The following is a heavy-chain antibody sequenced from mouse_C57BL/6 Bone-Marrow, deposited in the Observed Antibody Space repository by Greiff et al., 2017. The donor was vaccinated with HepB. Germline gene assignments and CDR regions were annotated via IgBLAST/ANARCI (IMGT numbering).Heavy chain of an antibody. Sequence: EVQLQESGPGLVKPSQSLSLTCSVTGYSITSGYYWNWIRQFPGNKLEWMGYISYDGSNNYNPSLKNRISITRDTSKNQFFLKLNSVTTEDTATYYCASLYYSNYLFAYWGQGTLVTVSA. V-gene: IGHV3-6*01. J-gene: IGHJ3*01. CDR3: ASLYYSNYLFAY. CDR1: GYSITSGYY. CDR2: ISYDGSN. D-gene: IGHD2-5*01.